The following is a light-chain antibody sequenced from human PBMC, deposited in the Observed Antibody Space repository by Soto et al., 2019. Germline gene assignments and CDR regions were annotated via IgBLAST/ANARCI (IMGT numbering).Light chain of an antibody. Sequence: IQLTQSPSSLSASVGDRVTITCRASQGLSSYLAWYQQKPGKAPKLLIYAASTLQTGVPSRFSGSESGTDFTLTISSPQPEDFATYNCQQVNNYPLTFGGGTKVDIK. CDR1: QGLSSY. J-gene: IGKJ4*01. V-gene: IGKV1-9*01. CDR3: QQVNNYPLT. CDR2: AAS.